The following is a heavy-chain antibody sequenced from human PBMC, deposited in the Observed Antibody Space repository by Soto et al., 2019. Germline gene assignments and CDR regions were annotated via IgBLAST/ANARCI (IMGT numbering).Heavy chain of an antibody. Sequence: QVHLEESGPGLVKPSDTLSLTCSVSGGSMHSVYWSWIRQSADKGLEWIGRIYSSGSTKYNPSLGGRVTMSLDTSKNQFSLTLTSVTAADTAVYYCARDYGYDDSTGYHLSEAFNVWGQGTMVTVSS. CDR2: IYSSGST. J-gene: IGHJ3*01. D-gene: IGHD3-22*01. CDR3: ARDYGYDDSTGYHLSEAFNV. V-gene: IGHV4-4*07. CDR1: GGSMHSVY.